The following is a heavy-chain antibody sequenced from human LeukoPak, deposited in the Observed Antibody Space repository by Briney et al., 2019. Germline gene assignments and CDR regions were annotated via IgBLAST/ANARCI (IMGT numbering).Heavy chain of an antibody. Sequence: ASVKVSCKASGYTFTDYYLHWVRQAPGQGLEWMGWINPNSGGTNYAQKFQGRVTMTRDTSISTAYMELSRLRSDDTAVYYCARGYYDSSGYYYVDIWGQGTMVTVSS. J-gene: IGHJ3*02. V-gene: IGHV1-2*02. CDR2: INPNSGGT. D-gene: IGHD3-22*01. CDR1: GYTFTDYY. CDR3: ARGYYDSSGYYYVDI.